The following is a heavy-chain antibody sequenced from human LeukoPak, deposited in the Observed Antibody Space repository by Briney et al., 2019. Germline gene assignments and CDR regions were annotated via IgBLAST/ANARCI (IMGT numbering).Heavy chain of an antibody. Sequence: GESLKISCKGSGYTFGTYCIAWVRQMPGKGLEWMGIIYPGDSDTTYSPSFQGQVTMSADKSINTAYLQWSSLKASDTAMYYCARRQGCSSTSCPPDSWGQGTLVTVSS. J-gene: IGHJ4*02. V-gene: IGHV5-51*01. CDR3: ARRQGCSSTSCPPDS. CDR2: IYPGDSDT. D-gene: IGHD2-2*01. CDR1: GYTFGTYC.